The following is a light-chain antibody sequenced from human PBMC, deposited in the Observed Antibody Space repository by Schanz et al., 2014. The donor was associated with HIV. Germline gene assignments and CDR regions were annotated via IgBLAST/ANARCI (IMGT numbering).Light chain of an antibody. V-gene: IGKV1-5*03. CDR1: QSISGR. CDR2: EAS. Sequence: DIQMTQSPPTLSASVGDRVTITCRASQSISGRLAWYQQKPGEAPNLLISEASTLESGVPSRFSGTGSGTEFTLTISSLLPDDFATYFCLHYNDFTSTFGQGTKLEIK. CDR3: LHYNDFTST. J-gene: IGKJ2*01.